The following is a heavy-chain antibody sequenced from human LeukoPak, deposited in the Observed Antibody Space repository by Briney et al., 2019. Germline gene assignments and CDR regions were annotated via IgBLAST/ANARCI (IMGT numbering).Heavy chain of an antibody. V-gene: IGHV4-39*01. D-gene: IGHD5-12*01. Sequence: SETLSLTCTVSGGSISSSSSYWGWIRQPPGKGLEWIGSIYYSGSTYYNPSLKSRVTISVDTSKNQFSLKLSSVTAADMAVYYCARQGVATAGGAFDIWGQGTMVTVSS. CDR1: GGSISSSSSY. CDR2: IYYSGST. J-gene: IGHJ3*02. CDR3: ARQGVATAGGAFDI.